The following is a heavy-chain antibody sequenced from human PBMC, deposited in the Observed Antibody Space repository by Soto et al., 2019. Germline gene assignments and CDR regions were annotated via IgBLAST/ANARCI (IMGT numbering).Heavy chain of an antibody. D-gene: IGHD4-17*01. CDR3: AKDHPYGDYGVDCMDV. Sequence: QVQLVESGGGVVQPGRSLRLSCAASGFTFSSYGMHWVRQAPGKGLEWVAIISYDGSNKYYTDSVKGRFTISRDNSKNTLYLQMNSLRAEDTAVYYCAKDHPYGDYGVDCMDVWGQGTTVTVSS. J-gene: IGHJ6*02. CDR2: ISYDGSNK. V-gene: IGHV3-30*18. CDR1: GFTFSSYG.